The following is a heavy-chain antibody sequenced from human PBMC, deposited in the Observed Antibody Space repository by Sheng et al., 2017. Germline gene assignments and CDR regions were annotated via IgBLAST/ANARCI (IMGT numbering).Heavy chain of an antibody. CDR1: GFTFSSYR. V-gene: IGHV3-74*01. Sequence: EVQLVESGGGLVQPGGSLRLSCVASGFTFSSYRMDWVRQAPGKGLVWVSHINSDGSSTNYADSVKGRFTISRDTAKNTLYLQMNSLRAEDTAVYYCAGTNSGSYWGQGTLVTVSS. D-gene: IGHD1-26*01. CDR3: AGTNSGSY. CDR2: INSDGSST. J-gene: IGHJ4*02.